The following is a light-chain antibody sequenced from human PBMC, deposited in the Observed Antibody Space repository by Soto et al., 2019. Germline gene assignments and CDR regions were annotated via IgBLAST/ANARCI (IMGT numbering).Light chain of an antibody. Sequence: EIVLTQSPATLSLSPWERATLSCRASQSFSTNLAWYQQKPGQAPRLLIYDGSKRATGIPARFSGSGSGTDFTLTISSLEPEDFAVYYCQQRFNWPLTFGGGTKV. CDR1: QSFSTN. J-gene: IGKJ4*01. CDR3: QQRFNWPLT. V-gene: IGKV3-11*01. CDR2: DGS.